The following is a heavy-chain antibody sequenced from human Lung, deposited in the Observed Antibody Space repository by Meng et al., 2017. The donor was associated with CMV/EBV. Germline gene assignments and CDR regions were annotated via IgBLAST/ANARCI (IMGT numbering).Heavy chain of an antibody. D-gene: IGHD3-16*01. CDR1: GFSLRTSGVG. V-gene: IGHV2-5*02. J-gene: IGHJ4*02. Sequence: QITLKESGPTLVKPTXTLTLTCPFSGFSLRTSGVGVAWIRLPPGKALEWLALVYWDDDKRYRPSLRSRLTITKDTSKNQVVLLMTDMDPEDTGTYYCAHRPTDYGSKFDYWGQGTLVTVSS. CDR2: VYWDDDK. CDR3: AHRPTDYGSKFDY.